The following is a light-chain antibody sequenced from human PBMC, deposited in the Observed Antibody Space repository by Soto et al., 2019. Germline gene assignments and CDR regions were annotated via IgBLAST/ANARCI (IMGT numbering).Light chain of an antibody. CDR3: QTWGTGIQV. J-gene: IGLJ2*01. V-gene: IGLV4-69*01. CDR1: NGHSSYA. CDR2: FNSDGSH. Sequence: QLVLTQSPSASASLGASVKLTCTLSNGHSSYAIAWHQQQPEKGPRYLMKFNSDGSHSKGDGIPDRFSGSSSGAERYLTISSLQSEDEADYYCQTWGTGIQVFGGGTKVTVL.